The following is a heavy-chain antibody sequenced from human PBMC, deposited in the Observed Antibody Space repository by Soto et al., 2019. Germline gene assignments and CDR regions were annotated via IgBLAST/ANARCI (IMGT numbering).Heavy chain of an antibody. CDR1: GFTVSSNY. Sequence: EVQLVETGGGLIQPGGSLRLSCAASGFTVSSNYMSWVRQAPGKGLEWVSVIYSGGSTYYADSVKGRFTISRNKSKNTLYLQMNSLRAEDTAVYYCATLKYFYYGMDVWGQGTTVTVSS. CDR2: IYSGGST. CDR3: ATLKYFYYGMDV. V-gene: IGHV3-53*02. J-gene: IGHJ6*02.